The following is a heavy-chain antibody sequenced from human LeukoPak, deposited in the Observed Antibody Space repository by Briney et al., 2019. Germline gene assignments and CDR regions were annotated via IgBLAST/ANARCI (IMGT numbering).Heavy chain of an antibody. CDR2: ISSSSSYI. J-gene: IGHJ4*02. V-gene: IGHV3-21*01. D-gene: IGHD2-2*01. CDR3: ATIVVVPAARSPGY. Sequence: PGGSLRLSCAASGFTFSSYSMNWVRQAPGKGLEWVSSISSSSSYIYYADSVKGRFTISRDNAKNSLYLQMNSLRAEDTAVYYCATIVVVPAARSPGYWGQGTLVTVSS. CDR1: GFTFSSYS.